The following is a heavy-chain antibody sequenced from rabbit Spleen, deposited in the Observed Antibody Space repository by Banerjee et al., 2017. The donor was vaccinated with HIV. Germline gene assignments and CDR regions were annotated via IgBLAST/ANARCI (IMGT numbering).Heavy chain of an antibody. CDR1: GVSFSGSDY. V-gene: IGHV1S40*01. CDR3: ARGDGGSPYYASFNL. Sequence: QSLEESGGDLVKPGASLTLTCRASGVSFSGSDYMCWVRQAPGKGLEWIACIYAGSSGNTYYASWAKGRFTISKTSSTTMTLQMTSLTPADTATYFCARGDGGSPYYASFNLWGPGTLVTVS. D-gene: IGHD8-1*01. CDR2: IYAGSSGNT. J-gene: IGHJ4*01.